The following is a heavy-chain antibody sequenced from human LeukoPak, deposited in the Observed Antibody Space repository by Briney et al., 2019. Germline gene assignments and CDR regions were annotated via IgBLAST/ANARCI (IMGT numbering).Heavy chain of an antibody. J-gene: IGHJ3*01. CDR3: ARVFGRFPPVFEF. D-gene: IGHD3-10*01. Sequence: PSETLSLTCAVYGGSFSGYYWSWIRQPPGKGLECIGEINHSGSTNYNPSLKSGVTISVDMSKNQFSLKLSSVTAADTAVYYCARVFGRFPPVFEFWGKGKMVTVFS. CDR1: GGSFSGYY. CDR2: INHSGST. V-gene: IGHV4-34*01.